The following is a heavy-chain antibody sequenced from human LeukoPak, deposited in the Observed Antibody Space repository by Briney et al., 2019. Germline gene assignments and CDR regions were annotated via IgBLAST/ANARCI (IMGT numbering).Heavy chain of an antibody. V-gene: IGHV3-33*01. J-gene: IGHJ4*02. D-gene: IGHD3-22*01. CDR2: IWYDGSNK. Sequence: GGSLRLSCAASGFTFSSYGMHWVRQAPGKGLEGVAVIWYDGSNKYYADSVKGRFTISRDNSKNTLYLQMNSLRAEDTAVYYCARDHDSSGYYYQYYFDYWGQGTLVTVSS. CDR3: ARDHDSSGYYYQYYFDY. CDR1: GFTFSSYG.